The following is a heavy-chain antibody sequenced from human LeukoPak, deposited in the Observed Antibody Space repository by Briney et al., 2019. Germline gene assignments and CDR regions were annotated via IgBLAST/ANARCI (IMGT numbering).Heavy chain of an antibody. Sequence: GGSLRLSCVASGFTFSSYAMSWVRQAPGKGLEWVSAISGSGGSTYYADSVKGRFTISRDNSKNTLYLQMNSLRAEDTAVYYCAKDRGVVTRYFDYWGQGTLVTVSS. CDR1: GFTFSSYA. CDR3: AKDRGVVTRYFDY. CDR2: ISGSGGST. V-gene: IGHV3-23*01. J-gene: IGHJ4*02. D-gene: IGHD4-23*01.